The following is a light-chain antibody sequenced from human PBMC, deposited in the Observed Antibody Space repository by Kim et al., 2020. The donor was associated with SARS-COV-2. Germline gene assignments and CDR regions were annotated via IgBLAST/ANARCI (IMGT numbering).Light chain of an antibody. Sequence: GQSITISCTGTSSDVGGYNYFSCYQQHPGKAPKLMIYDVSNRPSGVSNRFSGSKSGNTASLTISGLQAEDEADYYCSSCTSSSTVVFGGGTQLTVL. CDR3: SSCTSSSTVV. V-gene: IGLV2-14*03. CDR2: DVS. CDR1: SSDVGGYNY. J-gene: IGLJ2*01.